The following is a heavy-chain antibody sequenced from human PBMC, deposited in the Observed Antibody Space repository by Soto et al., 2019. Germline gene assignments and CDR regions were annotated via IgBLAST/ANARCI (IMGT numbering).Heavy chain of an antibody. D-gene: IGHD3-9*01. V-gene: IGHV4-61*08. Sequence: SETLSLTCSVSGDSVSSGDYYWSWIRQPPGKGLEWIGHVYFSGSTNYIPSLKSRLTMSVDTAKNQFSLKLNSVTAADTAVYYCARELEGPPPTLRYFAWLQTTPIRYHGMDVCGQGTTVTVSS. J-gene: IGHJ6*02. CDR1: GDSVSSGDYY. CDR3: ARELEGPPPTLRYFAWLQTTPIRYHGMDV. CDR2: VYFSGST.